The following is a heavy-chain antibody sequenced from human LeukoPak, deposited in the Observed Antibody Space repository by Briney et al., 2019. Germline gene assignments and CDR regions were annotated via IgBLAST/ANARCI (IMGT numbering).Heavy chain of an antibody. Sequence: PETLSLTCAVYGGSFSGYYWSWIRQPPGKGLGWIGEINHSGSTNYNPSLKSRVTISVDTSKNQFSLQLSSVTAADTAVYYCARGRSGRSTSCSNFDYWGQGTLVTVSS. D-gene: IGHD2-2*01. CDR1: GGSFSGYY. V-gene: IGHV4-34*01. CDR2: INHSGST. J-gene: IGHJ4*02. CDR3: ARGRSGRSTSCSNFDY.